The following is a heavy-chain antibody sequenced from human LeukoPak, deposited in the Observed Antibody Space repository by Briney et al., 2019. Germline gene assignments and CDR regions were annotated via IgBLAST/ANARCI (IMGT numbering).Heavy chain of an antibody. D-gene: IGHD5-18*01. V-gene: IGHV4-59*01. Sequence: SETLSLTCTVSGGFFSSYYWNWIRQPPGRGLEWIGYVYDTGTTNYNPSLSSRVAISLDTSKNLFSLKLTSVTAADTAVYYCARGLTADSWGQGTLVTVSS. CDR1: GGFFSSYY. CDR3: ARGLTADS. CDR2: VYDTGTT. J-gene: IGHJ4*02.